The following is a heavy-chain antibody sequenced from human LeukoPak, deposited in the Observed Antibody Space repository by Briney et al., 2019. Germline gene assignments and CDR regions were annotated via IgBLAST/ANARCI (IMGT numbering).Heavy chain of an antibody. V-gene: IGHV4-30-2*01. CDR2: IYHSGST. CDR1: GGSISSGGYS. CDR3: ARAKKAPTFDY. J-gene: IGHJ4*02. Sequence: PSQTLSLTCAVSGGSISSGGYSWSWIRQPPGRGLEWIGYIYHSGSTYYNPSLKSRVTISVDRSKNQFSLKLSSVTAADTAVYYCARAKKAPTFDYWGQGTLVTVSS.